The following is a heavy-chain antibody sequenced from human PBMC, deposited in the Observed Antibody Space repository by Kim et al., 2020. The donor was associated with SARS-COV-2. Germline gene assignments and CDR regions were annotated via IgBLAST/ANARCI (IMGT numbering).Heavy chain of an antibody. Sequence: ASVKVSCKATGHTFTGYYMHWVRQAPGQGLEWMGRINPNTGGTNYAQKFQGRVTMTRDTSTSTAYMELSSLTSDDTAMYYCARDRLGSVVSPLVYWGLGTLVTVSS. D-gene: IGHD2-15*01. CDR3: ARDRLGSVVSPLVY. V-gene: IGHV1-2*06. J-gene: IGHJ4*02. CDR2: INPNTGGT. CDR1: GHTFTGYY.